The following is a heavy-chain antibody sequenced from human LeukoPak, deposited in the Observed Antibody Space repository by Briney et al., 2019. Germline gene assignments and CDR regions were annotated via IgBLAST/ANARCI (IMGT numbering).Heavy chain of an antibody. CDR3: ARFPDDYGDYVEGSYYYYMDV. D-gene: IGHD4-17*01. CDR2: IIPILGIA. CDR1: GGTFSSYA. J-gene: IGHJ6*03. Sequence: SVKVSCKASGGTFSSYAISWVRQAPGQGLEWMGRIIPILGIANYAQKFQGRVTITADKSTSTAYMELSSLRSDDTAVYYCARFPDDYGDYVEGSYYYYMDVWGRGTTVTVSS. V-gene: IGHV1-69*04.